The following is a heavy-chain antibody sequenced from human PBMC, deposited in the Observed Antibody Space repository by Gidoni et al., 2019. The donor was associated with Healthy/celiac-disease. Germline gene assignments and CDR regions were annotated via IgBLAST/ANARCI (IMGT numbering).Heavy chain of an antibody. Sequence: QVQLVQSGAEVKKPGSSVKLSCKASGGHFSSYAISWVRQAPGQGLEWMGGIIPRFGTANYAQKFQGRVTITADESTSTAYMALSSLRSEDTAVYYCAGVVEDYGDYTEMDVWGQGTTVTVSS. CDR3: AGVVEDYGDYTEMDV. J-gene: IGHJ6*02. D-gene: IGHD4-17*01. CDR2: IIPRFGTA. CDR1: GGHFSSYA. V-gene: IGHV1-69*01.